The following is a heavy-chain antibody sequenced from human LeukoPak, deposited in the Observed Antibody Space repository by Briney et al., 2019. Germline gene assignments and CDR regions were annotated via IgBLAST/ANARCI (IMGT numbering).Heavy chain of an antibody. CDR3: AREFRVRSI. Sequence: GGSLRLSCAASGFTFSDYYMSWIRQAPGKGLEWVAYISDGGLTIYYTDSVKGRFTISRDNAKNSLYLQMNSLRAEDTAVYYCAREFRVRSIWGQGTMVTVSS. D-gene: IGHD6-6*01. CDR2: ISDGGLTI. J-gene: IGHJ3*02. CDR1: GFTFSDYY. V-gene: IGHV3-11*04.